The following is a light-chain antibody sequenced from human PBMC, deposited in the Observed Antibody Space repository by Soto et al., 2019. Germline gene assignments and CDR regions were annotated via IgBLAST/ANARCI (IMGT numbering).Light chain of an antibody. CDR2: AAS. V-gene: IGKV1-27*01. Sequence: DIQMTQSPSSLSASVGDRVSITCRASPGISNYLAGYQQKPGKVPKLLIYAASTLQSGVPSRFSGTGPGTDFTLTISSLQPEDVATYYCQRYNTAPLTFGGGTNVEI. CDR1: PGISNY. J-gene: IGKJ4*01. CDR3: QRYNTAPLT.